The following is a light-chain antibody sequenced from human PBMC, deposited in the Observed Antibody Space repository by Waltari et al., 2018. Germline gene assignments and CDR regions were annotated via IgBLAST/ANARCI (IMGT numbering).Light chain of an antibody. CDR1: QISSNS. J-gene: IGKJ4*02. CDR3: LQRNNWPPT. V-gene: IGKV3-11*01. CDR2: NAI. Sequence: EIILTQSPATLSLSPGDRAPLSCRASQISSNSLSWYQQKPGQSPRLLIYNAITRATGTPARFSGSGSGTDFTLTIGSLEPEDSAVYFCLQRNNWPPTFGGGTTVEIK.